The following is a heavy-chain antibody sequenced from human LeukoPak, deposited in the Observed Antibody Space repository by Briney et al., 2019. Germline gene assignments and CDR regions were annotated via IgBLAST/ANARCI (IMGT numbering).Heavy chain of an antibody. CDR2: ISAYNGNT. CDR3: AGYSSGWYWFDP. CDR1: GYTFTSYG. D-gene: IGHD6-19*01. V-gene: IGHV1-18*01. Sequence: GASVKVSCKASGYTFTSYGISWVRQAPGQGLEWMGWISAYNGNTNYAQRLQGRVTMTTDTSTSTAYMELRSLRSDDTAVYYCAGYSSGWYWFDPWGQGTLVTVSS. J-gene: IGHJ5*02.